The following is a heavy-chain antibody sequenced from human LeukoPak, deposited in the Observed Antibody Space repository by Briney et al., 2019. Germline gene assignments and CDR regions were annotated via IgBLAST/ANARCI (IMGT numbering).Heavy chain of an antibody. CDR3: AKYFASGSYYKLPH. CDR1: GFTFSSYA. V-gene: IGHV3-23*01. Sequence: GGSLRLSCAASGFTFSSYAMSWVRQAPGKGLEGVSTISGSGAYTYYADSVKGRFTISRDNSKNTLYLQMNSLRAEDTAVYYCAKYFASGSYYKLPHWGQGTLVTVSS. D-gene: IGHD3-10*01. J-gene: IGHJ1*01. CDR2: ISGSGAYT.